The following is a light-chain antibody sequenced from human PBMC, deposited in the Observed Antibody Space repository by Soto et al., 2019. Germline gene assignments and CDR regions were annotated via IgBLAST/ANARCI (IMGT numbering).Light chain of an antibody. Sequence: EILLTQSPATLSLSPGERATLSCRASQSVSSNYLAWYQQKPGQAPRLLIYGASTRATGIPDRFSGSGSGTDFTLTISRLEPEDSAVYYCQQYGSSPTWTFGQGTKVDIK. CDR3: QQYGSSPTWT. J-gene: IGKJ1*01. V-gene: IGKV3-20*01. CDR2: GAS. CDR1: QSVSSNY.